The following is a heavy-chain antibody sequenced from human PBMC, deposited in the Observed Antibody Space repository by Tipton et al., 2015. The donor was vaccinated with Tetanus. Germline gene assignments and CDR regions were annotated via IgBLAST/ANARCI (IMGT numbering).Heavy chain of an antibody. CDR2: INHTGST. CDR1: DGSFSAYY. Sequence: TLSLTCDVYDGSFSAYYWTWIRQPPGKGLEWIGEINHTGSTNYNPSLRRRVTISIGTSNNQFSLKLNSVTAADSAVYYCVRDPVAGLVSLDFWGQGILVAVSP. D-gene: IGHD6-19*01. J-gene: IGHJ4*02. V-gene: IGHV4-34*01. CDR3: VRDPVAGLVSLDF.